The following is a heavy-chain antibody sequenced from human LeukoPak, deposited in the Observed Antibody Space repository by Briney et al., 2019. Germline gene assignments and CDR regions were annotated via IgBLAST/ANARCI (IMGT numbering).Heavy chain of an antibody. Sequence: PSGTLSLTCTVAGASISSHCWSWVRHPPGKGLEWIGYISYSGSTTYNPSLKSRVTLLVDTSKNQISLTLSSVTAADTAVYYCTRDGGVAVSPLDFDFWGQGTLVTVSS. D-gene: IGHD6-19*01. J-gene: IGHJ4*02. V-gene: IGHV4-59*11. CDR3: TRDGGVAVSPLDFDF. CDR1: GASISSHC. CDR2: ISYSGST.